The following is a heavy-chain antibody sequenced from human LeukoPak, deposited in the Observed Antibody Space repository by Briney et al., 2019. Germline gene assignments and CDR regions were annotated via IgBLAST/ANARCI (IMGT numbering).Heavy chain of an antibody. D-gene: IGHD6-19*01. V-gene: IGHV3-33*01. J-gene: IGHJ6*02. CDR2: IWYDGSNK. Sequence: GGSLRLSCAASGFTFSSYGMHWVRQAPGKGLEWVAVIWYDGSNKYYADSVKGRFTISRDNSKNTLYLQMNSLRAGDTAVYYCARDGNIAVAGLYYYYGMDVWGQGTTVTVSS. CDR3: ARDGNIAVAGLYYYYGMDV. CDR1: GFTFSSYG.